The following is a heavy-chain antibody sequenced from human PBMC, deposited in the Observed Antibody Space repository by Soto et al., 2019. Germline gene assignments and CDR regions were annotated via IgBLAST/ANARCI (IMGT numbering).Heavy chain of an antibody. Sequence: GGSLRLSCAASGITFSSYAMSWVRQAPGKGLEWVSAISGSGGRTYYADSVKGRFTISRDNSKNTLYLEMNSLRAEDTAVYYCAKEIVGGSSGWYSGGVDYWGQGTQVTVSS. CDR2: ISGSGGRT. V-gene: IGHV3-23*01. J-gene: IGHJ4*02. D-gene: IGHD6-19*01. CDR3: AKEIVGGSSGWYSGGVDY. CDR1: GITFSSYA.